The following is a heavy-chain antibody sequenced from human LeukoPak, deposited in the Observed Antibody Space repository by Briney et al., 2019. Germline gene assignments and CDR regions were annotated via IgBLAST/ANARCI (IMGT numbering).Heavy chain of an antibody. CDR2: IYYSGST. J-gene: IGHJ5*02. CDR1: GGSISSVDYY. Sequence: PSETLSLTCTVSGGSISSVDYYWSWIRQPPGKGLEWIGYIYYSGSTYYNPSLKSRVTISVDTSKNQFSLKLSSVTAADTAVYYCAREKDVDYYGSGSYYNWFDPWGQGTLVTVSS. D-gene: IGHD3-10*01. CDR3: AREKDVDYYGSGSYYNWFDP. V-gene: IGHV4-30-4*08.